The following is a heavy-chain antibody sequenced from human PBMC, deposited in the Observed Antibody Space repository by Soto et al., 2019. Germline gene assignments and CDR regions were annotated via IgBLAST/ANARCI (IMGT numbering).Heavy chain of an antibody. V-gene: IGHV1-69*02. CDR2: IIPILGIA. CDR3: ARIQGQDSYGTLDPYGMDV. Sequence: QVQLVQSGAEVKKPGSSVKVSCKASGGTFSSYTISWVRQAPGQGLEWMGRIIPILGIANYAQKFQGRVTITADKSTSTAYMELSSLRSEDTAVYYCARIQGQDSYGTLDPYGMDVWGQGTTVTVSS. D-gene: IGHD5-18*01. CDR1: GGTFSSYT. J-gene: IGHJ6*02.